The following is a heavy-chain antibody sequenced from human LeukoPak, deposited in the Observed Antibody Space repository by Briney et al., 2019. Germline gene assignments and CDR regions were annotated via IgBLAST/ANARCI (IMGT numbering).Heavy chain of an antibody. CDR2: ISSGDFTT. CDR3: ATWTGITPY. V-gene: IGHV3-11*01. CDR1: GFTISDYY. D-gene: IGHD1-20*01. Sequence: AGSLSLSCAASGFTISDYYMSWIRQAPGKGLEWVSYISSGDFTTYYADSVKGRFTISRDNAKNSVYLQMNSLRAEDTAVYYCATWTGITPYWGQGTLVTVSS. J-gene: IGHJ4*02.